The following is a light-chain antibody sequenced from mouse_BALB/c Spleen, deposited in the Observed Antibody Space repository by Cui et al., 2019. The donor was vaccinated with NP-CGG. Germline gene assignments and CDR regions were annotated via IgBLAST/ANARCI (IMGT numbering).Light chain of an antibody. CDR1: TGAVTASNY. J-gene: IGLJ1*01. Sequence: QAVLTQEPALTTLPGETFPSTCRSRTGAVTASNYANWVQEKPVHLFTGLIGGTNNRAPGVPARFSGSLIGDKAALTITGAQTEDEAIYFCALWYSNHWVFGGGTKLTVL. CDR2: GTN. CDR3: ALWYSNHWV. V-gene: IGLV1*01.